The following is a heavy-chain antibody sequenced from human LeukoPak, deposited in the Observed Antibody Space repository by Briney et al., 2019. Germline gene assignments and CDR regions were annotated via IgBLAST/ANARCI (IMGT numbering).Heavy chain of an antibody. CDR2: ILWNSGII. D-gene: IGHD5-18*01. CDR1: GFTFDDYA. Sequence: GGSLRLSCAASGFTFDDYAMHWVRQAPGKGLEWVSSILWNSGIIGYADSVKGRFTISRDNAKNSLYLQMNSLRAEDTAVYYCARVGTPMVTIVAPYYMDVWGKGTTVTVSS. V-gene: IGHV3-9*01. J-gene: IGHJ6*03. CDR3: ARVGTPMVTIVAPYYMDV.